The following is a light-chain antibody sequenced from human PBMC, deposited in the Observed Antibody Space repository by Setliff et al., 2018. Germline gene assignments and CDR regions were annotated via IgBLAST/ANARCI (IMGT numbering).Light chain of an antibody. CDR3: NAYTSRSTYV. CDR2: NVS. CDR1: SSDVGSYDL. J-gene: IGLJ1*01. Sequence: QSALTQPPSASGSPGQSITISCSGTSSDVGSYDLVSWYQQHPGKAPKLIIYNVSGRPSGVSHRFSGSKSDNTASLTISGLQAEDEADYYCNAYTSRSTYVFGSGTKVT. V-gene: IGLV2-14*03.